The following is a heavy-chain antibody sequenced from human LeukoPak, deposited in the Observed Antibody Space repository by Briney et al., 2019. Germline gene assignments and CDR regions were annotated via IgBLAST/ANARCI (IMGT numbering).Heavy chain of an antibody. V-gene: IGHV4-34*01. D-gene: IGHD3-10*01. CDR1: GGSFSGYY. CDR3: ARATPKGYYGSGSYSAFDY. Sequence: PSETLSLTCAVYGGSFSGYYWSWIRQPPGKGLEWIGEINHSGSTNYNPSLKSRVTISADTSKNQFSLKLSSVTAADTAVYYCARATPKGYYGSGSYSAFDYWGQGTLVTVSS. CDR2: INHSGST. J-gene: IGHJ4*02.